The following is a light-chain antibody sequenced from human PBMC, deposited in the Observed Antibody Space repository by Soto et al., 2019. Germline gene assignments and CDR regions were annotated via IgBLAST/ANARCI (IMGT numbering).Light chain of an antibody. J-gene: IGKJ5*01. CDR3: QQHYGLPPLT. V-gene: IGKV1-33*01. Sequence: DIQMTQSPSSLSSSIGDRVTLTCQASQNITNNLSWYQQKPGKAPNLLIYHASNLAKGVTPRFIGSGSGTEFSIIITSLQRAELATYYCQQHYGLPPLTVGQGTRLEIK. CDR1: QNITNN. CDR2: HAS.